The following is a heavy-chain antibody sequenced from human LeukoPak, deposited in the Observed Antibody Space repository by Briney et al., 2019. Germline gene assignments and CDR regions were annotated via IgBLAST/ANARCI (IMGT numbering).Heavy chain of an antibody. CDR1: GFTLSNYA. V-gene: IGHV3-30-3*01. CDR3: ARDQYSSGWYGSFDY. J-gene: IGHJ4*02. Sequence: PGGSLRLSCAASGFTLSNYAMHWVRQAPGKGLDWMAVISYDETNKYYADSVEGRFTISRDISKNTLHLQMNSPRAEDTAVYYCARDQYSSGWYGSFDYWGQGTLVTVSS. CDR2: ISYDETNK. D-gene: IGHD6-19*01.